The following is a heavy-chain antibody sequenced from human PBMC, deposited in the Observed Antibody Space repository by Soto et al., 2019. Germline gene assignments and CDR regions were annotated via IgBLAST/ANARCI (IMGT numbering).Heavy chain of an antibody. J-gene: IGHJ4*02. CDR3: ARAPKVSGSAQTRPDF. CDR1: SGSLSGYY. D-gene: IGHD6-6*01. V-gene: IGHV4-34*01. Sequence: ETLSLTCSLYSGSLSGYYWSWIRQPPGKGRGWIGEISPSGTTNYSPSLKSRASISVDTSKTQFSLNLTSLTAADTAVYYCARAPKVSGSAQTRPDFWGQGSLVT. CDR2: ISPSGTT.